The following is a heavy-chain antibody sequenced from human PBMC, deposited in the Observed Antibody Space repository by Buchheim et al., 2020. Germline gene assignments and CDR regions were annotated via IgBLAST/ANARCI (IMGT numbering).Heavy chain of an antibody. D-gene: IGHD3-10*01. J-gene: IGHJ6*02. CDR3: AKDSPQGSGKHYYYGMDV. Sequence: QVQLVESGGGVVQPGRSLRLSCAASGFTFSSYGMHWVRQAPGKGLEWVAVISYDGSNKYYADSVKGRFTISRDNSKNTLYLQMNSLRAEDTAVYYCAKDSPQGSGKHYYYGMDVWGQGTT. V-gene: IGHV3-30*18. CDR1: GFTFSSYG. CDR2: ISYDGSNK.